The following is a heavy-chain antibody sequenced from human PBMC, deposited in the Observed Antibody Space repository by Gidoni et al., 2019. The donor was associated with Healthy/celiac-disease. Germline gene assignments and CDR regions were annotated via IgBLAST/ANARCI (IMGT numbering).Heavy chain of an antibody. Sequence: QVTLKESGPVLVKPTETLTLTCTVSGFSLSNARMGVSWIRQPPGKALEWLAHIFSNDEKSYSTSLKSRLTISKDTSKSQVVLTMTNMDPVDTATYYCARGGYSSGWVSLDYWGQGTLVTVSS. CDR3: ARGGYSSGWVSLDY. D-gene: IGHD6-19*01. V-gene: IGHV2-26*01. J-gene: IGHJ4*02. CDR2: IFSNDEK. CDR1: GFSLSNARMG.